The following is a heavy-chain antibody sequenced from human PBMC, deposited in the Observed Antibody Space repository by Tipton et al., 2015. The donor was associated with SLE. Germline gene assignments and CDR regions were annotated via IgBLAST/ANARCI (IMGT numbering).Heavy chain of an antibody. CDR1: GFTFSSYW. CDR3: AREEELHLGRGAFDI. Sequence: SLRLSCAASGFTFSSYWMSWVRQAPGKGLEWVANIKQDESEKYYVDSVKGRFTISRDNAKNSLHLQMNSLRAEDTAVYYCAREEELHLGRGAFDIWGQGTMVTVSS. D-gene: IGHD3-16*01. V-gene: IGHV3-7*01. J-gene: IGHJ3*02. CDR2: IKQDESEK.